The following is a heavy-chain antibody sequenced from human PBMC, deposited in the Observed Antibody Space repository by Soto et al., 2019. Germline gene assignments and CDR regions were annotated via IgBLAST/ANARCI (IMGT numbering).Heavy chain of an antibody. J-gene: IGHJ5*02. CDR1: GGSISSSSYY. D-gene: IGHD6-19*01. Sequence: SETLSLTCTVSGGSISSSSYYWGWIRQPPGKGLEWIGSIYYSGSTYYNPSLKSRVTISVDTSKNQFSLKLSSVTAADTAVYYCASMRLSTAVAAPGNWFDPWGQGTLVTVSS. V-gene: IGHV4-39*01. CDR3: ASMRLSTAVAAPGNWFDP. CDR2: IYYSGST.